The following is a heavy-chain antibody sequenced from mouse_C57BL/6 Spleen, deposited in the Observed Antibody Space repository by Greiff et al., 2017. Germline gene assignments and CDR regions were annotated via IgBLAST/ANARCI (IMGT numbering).Heavy chain of an antibody. V-gene: IGHV5-9-1*02. CDR1: GFTFSSYA. Sequence: DVQLVESGEGLVKPGGSLKLSCAASGFTFSSYAMSWVRQTPEKRLEWVAYISSGGDYIYYADTVKGRFTISRDNARNTLYLQMSSLKSEDTAMYYCTREDYGNSMDYWGQGTSVTVSS. CDR2: ISSGGDYI. J-gene: IGHJ4*01. D-gene: IGHD2-1*01. CDR3: TREDYGNSMDY.